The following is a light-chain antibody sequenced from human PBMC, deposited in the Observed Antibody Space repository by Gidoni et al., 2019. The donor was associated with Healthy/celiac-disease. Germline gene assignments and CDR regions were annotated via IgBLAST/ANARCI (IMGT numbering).Light chain of an antibody. J-gene: IGKJ4*02. V-gene: IGKV1-33*01. CDR3: QQYDNFPLT. CDR1: QGISNY. Sequence: DIQMPKSPSSLSASVGDRVTITCQASQGISNYLDWYQQKPGKAPNLLIYKASNLEKGVPSRFSGSGSGTEFTFTISSLQPEDIATYYCQQYDNFPLTFGGGTKVEIK. CDR2: KAS.